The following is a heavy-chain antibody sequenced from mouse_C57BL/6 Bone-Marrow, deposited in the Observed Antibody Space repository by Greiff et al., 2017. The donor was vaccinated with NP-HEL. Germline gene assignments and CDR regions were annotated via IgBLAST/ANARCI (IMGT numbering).Heavy chain of an antibody. CDR2: IDPENGDT. Sequence: VHVKQSGAELVRPGASVKLSCTASGFNIKDDYMHWVKQRPEQGLEWIGWIDPENGDTEYASKFQGKATITADTSSNTAYLQLSSLTSEDTAVYYCTTCAFDYWGQGTTLTVSS. CDR3: TTCAFDY. V-gene: IGHV14-4*01. J-gene: IGHJ2*01. CDR1: GFNIKDDY.